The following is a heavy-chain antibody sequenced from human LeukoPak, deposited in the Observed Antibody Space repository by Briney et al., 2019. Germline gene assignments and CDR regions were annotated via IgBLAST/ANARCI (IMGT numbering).Heavy chain of an antibody. CDR1: GGSISSSSYY. Sequence: SETLSLTCTVSGGSISSSSYYWGWIRQPPGKGLEWIGSIYYSGSTYYNPSLKSRVTISVDTSKNQFSLKLSSVTAADTAVYYCARKTYGDYWGQGTLVTVSS. V-gene: IGHV4-39*07. CDR3: ARKTYGDY. D-gene: IGHD2-21*01. CDR2: IYYSGST. J-gene: IGHJ4*02.